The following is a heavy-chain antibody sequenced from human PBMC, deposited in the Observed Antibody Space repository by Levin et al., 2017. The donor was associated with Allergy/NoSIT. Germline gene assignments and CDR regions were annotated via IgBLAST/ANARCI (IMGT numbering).Heavy chain of an antibody. V-gene: IGHV3-20*04. CDR2: INWNGGST. D-gene: IGHD4-17*01. CDR1: GFTFDDYG. CDR3: ARERYDYGDSHDAFDI. Sequence: GGSLRLSCAASGFTFDDYGMSWVRQAPGKGLEWVSGINWNGGSTGYADSVKGRFTISRDNAKNSLYLQMNSLRAEDTALYYCARERYDYGDSHDAFDIWGQGTMVTVSS. J-gene: IGHJ3*02.